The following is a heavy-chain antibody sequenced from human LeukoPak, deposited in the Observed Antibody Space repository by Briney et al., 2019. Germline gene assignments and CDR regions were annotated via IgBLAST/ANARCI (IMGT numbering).Heavy chain of an antibody. CDR1: GGSISSSSSY. D-gene: IGHD2-8*01. J-gene: IGHJ4*02. Sequence: SETLSLTCSVSGGSISSSSSYWGWIRQPPGKGLEWIGEINHSGSTNYNPSLKSRIALSLDTSKNQISLKLTSVTAADTAVYYCARGSQWLDYWGQGTLVTVSS. CDR3: ARGSQWLDY. V-gene: IGHV4-39*07. CDR2: INHSGST.